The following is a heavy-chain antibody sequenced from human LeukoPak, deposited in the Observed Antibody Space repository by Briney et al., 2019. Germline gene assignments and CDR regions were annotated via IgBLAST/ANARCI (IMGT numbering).Heavy chain of an antibody. D-gene: IGHD1-14*01. CDR2: ISSSGSTI. CDR3: TKDLRVGWLTGAYYFDY. CDR1: GFTFSDYY. J-gene: IGHJ4*02. V-gene: IGHV3-11*01. Sequence: KPGGSLRLSCAASGFTFSDYYMSWIRQAPGKGLEWVSYISSSGSTIYYADSMKGRFTISRDNAKDSLYLQMNSLRAEDTAVYYCTKDLRVGWLTGAYYFDYWGQGTLVTVSS.